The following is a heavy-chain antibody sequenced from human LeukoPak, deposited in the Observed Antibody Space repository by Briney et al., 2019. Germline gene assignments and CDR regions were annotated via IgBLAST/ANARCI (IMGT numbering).Heavy chain of an antibody. Sequence: GGSLRLSCAASGFTFTNAWMSWVRQAPGQGLEWVGRIKSTTDGGTTDYAAPVKGRFTISRDDSKNTLYLQMNSLKTEDTAVYYCTTGRDYYDSSGYYYVYWGQGTLVTVSS. CDR3: TTGRDYYDSSGYYYVY. D-gene: IGHD3-22*01. CDR2: IKSTTDGGTT. CDR1: GFTFTNAW. J-gene: IGHJ4*02. V-gene: IGHV3-15*01.